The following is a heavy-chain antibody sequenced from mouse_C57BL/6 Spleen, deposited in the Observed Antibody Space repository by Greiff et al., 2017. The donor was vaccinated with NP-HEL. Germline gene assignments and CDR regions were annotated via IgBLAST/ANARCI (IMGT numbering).Heavy chain of an antibody. CDR1: GFTFSDYG. D-gene: IGHD1-1*01. CDR2: IRSGSSTI. J-gene: IGHJ2*01. V-gene: IGHV5-17*01. Sequence: EVQRVESGGGLVKPGGSLKLSCAASGFTFSDYGMHWVRQAPEKGLEWVAYIRSGSSTIYYADTVKGRFTISRDNAKNTLFLQMTSLRSEDTAMYYCARGTTVVGDYWGQGTTLTVSS. CDR3: ARGTTVVGDY.